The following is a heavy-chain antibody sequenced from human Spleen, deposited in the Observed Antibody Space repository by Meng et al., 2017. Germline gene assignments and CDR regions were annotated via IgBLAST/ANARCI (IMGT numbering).Heavy chain of an antibody. V-gene: IGHV3-30*04. Sequence: QGRLGRAGGGVVQPGRSLRLSCADSGFTFSTYPIHWVRRAPGKGLEWVSVISSDGSNKWYADSVKGRFIISRDNSKNTLYLQMNSLRAEDTAVYYCATNDLDYWGQGTLVTVSS. CDR3: ATNDLDY. CDR1: GFTFSTYP. D-gene: IGHD1-1*01. CDR2: ISSDGSNK. J-gene: IGHJ4*02.